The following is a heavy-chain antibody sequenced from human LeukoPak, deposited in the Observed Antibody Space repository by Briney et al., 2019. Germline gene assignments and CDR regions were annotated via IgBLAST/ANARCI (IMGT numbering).Heavy chain of an antibody. CDR3: ARVPVEGARAGEYYFDY. J-gene: IGHJ4*02. Sequence: PGGSLRLSCAASGFTFSDYGMSWVRQAPGKGLEWIGYIYYSGSTNYNPSLKSRVTISVDTFKNQFSLKLSSVTAADTAVYYCARVPVEGARAGEYYFDYWGQGTLVTVSS. CDR2: IYYSGST. CDR1: GFTFSDYG. V-gene: IGHV4-59*01.